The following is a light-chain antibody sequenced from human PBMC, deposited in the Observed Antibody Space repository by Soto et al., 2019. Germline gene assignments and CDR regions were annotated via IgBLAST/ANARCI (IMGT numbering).Light chain of an antibody. J-gene: IGLJ2*01. CDR2: EAT. CDR3: SSYTSSSTLV. Sequence: QSALDQPASVSGSPGQSITISCTGTNNDVGGYRLVSWYQQYSGKAPKLIIYEATKRPSGVSNRFSGSKSGNTASLAISGLQAEDEADYYCSSYTSSSTLVFGGGTKLTVL. CDR1: NNDVGGYRL. V-gene: IGLV2-14*02.